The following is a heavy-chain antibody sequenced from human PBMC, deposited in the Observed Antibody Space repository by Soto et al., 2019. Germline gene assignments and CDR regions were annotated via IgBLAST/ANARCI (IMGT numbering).Heavy chain of an antibody. CDR3: AKENGYSSSWFEFDY. CDR2: ISGSGGST. V-gene: IGHV3-23*01. D-gene: IGHD6-13*01. CDR1: GFTFSSYA. J-gene: IGHJ4*02. Sequence: EVQLLESGGGLVQPGGSLRLSCAASGFTFSSYAMSWVRQAPGKGLEWVSAISGSGGSTYYADSVKGRFTISRDNSKNTLYLQMNSLRAEYTAAYYCAKENGYSSSWFEFDYWGQGTLVTVFS.